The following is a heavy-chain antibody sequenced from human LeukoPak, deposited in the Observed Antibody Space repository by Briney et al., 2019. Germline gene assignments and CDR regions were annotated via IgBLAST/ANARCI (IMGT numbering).Heavy chain of an antibody. Sequence: SETLSLTCTVSGYSISSGYYWGWIWQPPGKGLEWIGSIYHSGSTYYNPSLKSRVTISVDTSKNQFSLKLRSVTAADTAVYYCARVIVGSTSSGYYYYMDVWGKGTTVTVSS. CDR1: GYSISSGYY. J-gene: IGHJ6*03. CDR2: IYHSGST. V-gene: IGHV4-38-2*02. D-gene: IGHD1-26*01. CDR3: ARVIVGSTSSGYYYYMDV.